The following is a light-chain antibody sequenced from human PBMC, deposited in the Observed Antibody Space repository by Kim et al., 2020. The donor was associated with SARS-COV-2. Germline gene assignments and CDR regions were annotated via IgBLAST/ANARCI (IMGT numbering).Light chain of an antibody. Sequence: ALGQTVRTTCQGDSLRSYYASWYQQKPGQAPVLVIYGKNNRPSGIPDRFSGSSSGNTASLTITGAQAEDEADYCCNSRDSSGNHWVFGGGTQLTVL. V-gene: IGLV3-19*01. CDR2: GKN. CDR3: NSRDSSGNHWV. CDR1: SLRSYY. J-gene: IGLJ3*02.